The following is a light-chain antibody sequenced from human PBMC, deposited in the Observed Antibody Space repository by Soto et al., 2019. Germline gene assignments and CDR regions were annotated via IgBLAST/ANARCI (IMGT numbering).Light chain of an antibody. CDR3: QQANCFPFT. Sequence: DIQMTQSPSSVSASVGDRVTITCRASQGISTWLAWYQQKPGKATKLLVYSASSLQSGVPSRFSGSGYGTYFALTITSLQPEDFATYYCQQANCFPFTFGPGTIVDI. CDR2: SAS. J-gene: IGKJ3*01. CDR1: QGISTW. V-gene: IGKV1-12*01.